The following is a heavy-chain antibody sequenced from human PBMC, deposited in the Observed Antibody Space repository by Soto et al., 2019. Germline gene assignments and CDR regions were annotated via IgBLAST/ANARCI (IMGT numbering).Heavy chain of an antibody. D-gene: IGHD3-22*01. V-gene: IGHV3-21*01. CDR2: ISSSTSYI. CDR3: ARVVDYYDPYYYYGMDV. CDR1: GFTFSSYS. J-gene: IGHJ6*02. Sequence: EVQLVESGGGLVKPGGSLRLSCAASGFTFSSYSMNWVRQAPGKGLEWVSSISSSTSYIYYADSVKGRFTISRDNAKNSLYLQRNSLRAEDTAVYYCARVVDYYDPYYYYGMDVWGQGPTVTVSS.